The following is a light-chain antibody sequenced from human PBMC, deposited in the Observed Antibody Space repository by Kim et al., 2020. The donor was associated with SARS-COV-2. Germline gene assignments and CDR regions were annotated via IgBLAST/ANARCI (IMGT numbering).Light chain of an antibody. V-gene: IGLV2-14*03. CDR2: DVS. CDR3: SSYTSSSTNWV. Sequence: QSALTQPASVSGSPGQSITISCTGTSSDVGGYNYVSWYQQHPGKAPKLMIYDVSNRPSGVSNRFSGSKSGNTASLTISGLQAEDEADYYCSSYTSSSTNWVFGGWTQLTVL. CDR1: SSDVGGYNY. J-gene: IGLJ3*02.